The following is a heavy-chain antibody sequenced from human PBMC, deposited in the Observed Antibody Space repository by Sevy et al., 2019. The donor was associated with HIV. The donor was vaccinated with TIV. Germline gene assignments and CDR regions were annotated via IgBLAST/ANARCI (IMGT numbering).Heavy chain of an antibody. CDR2: ISSSSSYI. J-gene: IGHJ4*02. V-gene: IGHV3-21*01. CDR3: ARGLVRYFDWLSALDY. CDR1: GFTFSSYS. D-gene: IGHD3-9*01. Sequence: GGSLRLSCAASGFTFSSYSMNWVRQAPGKGLEWVSSISSSSSYIYYADSVKGRFTISRDNAKNSLYLQMNSLRAKDTAVYYCARGLVRYFDWLSALDYWGQGTLVTVSS.